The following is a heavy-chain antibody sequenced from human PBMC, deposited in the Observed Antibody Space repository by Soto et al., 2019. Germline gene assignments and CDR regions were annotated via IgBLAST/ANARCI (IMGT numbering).Heavy chain of an antibody. CDR1: GYTFTGYY. CDR2: INPNSGGT. J-gene: IGHJ6*02. V-gene: IGHV1-2*04. D-gene: IGHD6-6*01. Sequence: ASVKVSCKASGYTFTGYYMHWVRQAPGQGLEWMGWINPNSGGTNYAQKFQGWVTMTRDTSISTAYMELSRLRSDDTAVYYCAREAYSSTSYYYGMDVWGQGTTVTVSS. CDR3: AREAYSSTSYYYGMDV.